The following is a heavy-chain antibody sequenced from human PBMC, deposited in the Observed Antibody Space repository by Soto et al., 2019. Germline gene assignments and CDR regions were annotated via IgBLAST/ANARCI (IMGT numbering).Heavy chain of an antibody. J-gene: IGHJ3*01. CDR1: GFTFSSYW. Sequence: GGSLRLSCAASGFTFSSYWMSWVRQAPGKGLEWVANIKQDGSEKYYVDSVKGRFTISRDNAKNSLYLQMNSLRAEDTAVYYCARDHYCSSTTCYGPAFDVWGQGTMVTVSS. CDR3: ARDHYCSSTTCYGPAFDV. CDR2: IKQDGSEK. V-gene: IGHV3-7*01. D-gene: IGHD2-2*01.